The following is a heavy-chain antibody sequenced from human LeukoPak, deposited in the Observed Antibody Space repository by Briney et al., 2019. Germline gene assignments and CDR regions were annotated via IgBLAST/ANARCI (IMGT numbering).Heavy chain of an antibody. D-gene: IGHD3-10*01. CDR2: IIPIFGTA. Sequence: ASVKVSCKASGGTFSSYAISWVRQAPGQGLEWMGGIIPIFGTANYAQKFQGRVTITADESTSTAYMELSSLRSEDTAVYYCAREGSYGSGGWGIDYWGQGTLVTVSS. CDR1: GGTFSSYA. V-gene: IGHV1-69*13. CDR3: AREGSYGSGGWGIDY. J-gene: IGHJ4*02.